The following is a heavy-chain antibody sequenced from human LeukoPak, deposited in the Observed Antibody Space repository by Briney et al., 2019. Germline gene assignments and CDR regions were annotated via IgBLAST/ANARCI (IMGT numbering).Heavy chain of an antibody. CDR3: ARQHYYDNSGFDY. V-gene: IGHV5-51*01. J-gene: IGHJ4*02. Sequence: KPGESLKISCQGSGYSFTDYWIAWVRQKPGKGLEWMGVIYPADSDTRYNPSFRGQVTVSADKSISAAYLHWSSLQASDSGVYYCARQHYYDNSGFDYWGQGTQVTVSS. CDR1: GYSFTDYW. D-gene: IGHD3-22*01. CDR2: IYPADSDT.